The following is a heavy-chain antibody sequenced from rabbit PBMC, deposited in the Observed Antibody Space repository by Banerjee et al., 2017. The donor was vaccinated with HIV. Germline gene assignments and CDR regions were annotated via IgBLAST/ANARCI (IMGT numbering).Heavy chain of an antibody. Sequence: QSLEESGGGLVKPGGTLTLTCKASGIDFSSYYYMCWVRQAPGKGLELIACIYTSSGSTWYASWVNGRFTISKISSTTVTLQMTSLTAADTATYFCARAYGGSSPYYYFDMWGQGTLVTVS. V-gene: IGHV1S43*01. CDR3: ARAYGGSSPYYYFDM. CDR1: GIDFSSYYY. D-gene: IGHD8-1*01. J-gene: IGHJ4*01. CDR2: IYTSSGST.